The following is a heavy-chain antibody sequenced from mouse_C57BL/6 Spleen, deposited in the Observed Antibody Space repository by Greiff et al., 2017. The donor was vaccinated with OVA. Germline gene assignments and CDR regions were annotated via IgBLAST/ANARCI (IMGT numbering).Heavy chain of an antibody. CDR1: GYTFTDYY. CDR3: ARGRRNFDY. J-gene: IGHJ2*01. CDR2: INPNNGGT. Sequence: EVKLQQSGPELVKPGASVKISCKASGYTFTDYYMNWVKQSHGKSLEWIGDINPNNGGTSYNQKFKGKATLTVDKSSSTAYMELRSLTSEDSAVYYCARGRRNFDYWGQGTTLTVSS. V-gene: IGHV1-26*01.